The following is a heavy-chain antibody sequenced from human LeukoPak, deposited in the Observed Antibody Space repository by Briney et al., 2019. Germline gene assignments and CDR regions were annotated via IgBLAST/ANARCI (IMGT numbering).Heavy chain of an antibody. J-gene: IGHJ4*02. CDR1: GFTFSSYA. Sequence: RSGGSLRLSCAASGFTFSSYAVSWVRQAPGKGLEWVSAISGSGGSTYYADSVKGRFTISRDNAKNSLYLQMNSLRAEDTAVYYCARDWSSSWPVYYFDYWGQGTLVTVSS. V-gene: IGHV3-23*01. CDR2: ISGSGGST. D-gene: IGHD6-13*01. CDR3: ARDWSSSWPVYYFDY.